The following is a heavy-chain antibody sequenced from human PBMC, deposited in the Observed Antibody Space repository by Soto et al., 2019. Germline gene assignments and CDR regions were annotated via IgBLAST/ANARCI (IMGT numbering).Heavy chain of an antibody. CDR2: INSKTDGGTT. V-gene: IGHV3-15*01. CDR3: TTDQGVPAAMGSDYYYGMDV. Sequence: GGALRLSCAASGFTFSNAWMSWVRQAPGKGLEWVGRINSKTDGGTTDYAAPVKGRFTISRDDSKNTRYLQMNSLKTEDTAVYYCTTDQGVPAAMGSDYYYGMDVWGQGTTVTVSS. D-gene: IGHD2-2*01. CDR1: GFTFSNAW. J-gene: IGHJ6*02.